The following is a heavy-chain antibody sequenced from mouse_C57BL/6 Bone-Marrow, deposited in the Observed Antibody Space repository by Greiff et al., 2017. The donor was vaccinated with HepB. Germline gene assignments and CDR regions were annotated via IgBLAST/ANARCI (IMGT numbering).Heavy chain of an antibody. D-gene: IGHD1-1*01. V-gene: IGHV1-55*01. J-gene: IGHJ1*03. CDR1: GYTFTSYW. Sequence: QVQLQQPGAELVKPGASVKMSCKASGYTFTSYWITWVKQRPGQGLEWIGDIYPGSGSTNYNEKFKSKATLTVDTSSSTAYMQLSSLTSEDSAVYYCARYPHYYGSSYRWYFDVWGTGTTVTVSS. CDR3: ARYPHYYGSSYRWYFDV. CDR2: IYPGSGST.